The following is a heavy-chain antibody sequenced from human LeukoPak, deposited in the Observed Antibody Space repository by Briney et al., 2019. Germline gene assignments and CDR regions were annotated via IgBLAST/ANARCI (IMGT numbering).Heavy chain of an antibody. CDR1: GGTFSSYA. V-gene: IGHV1-69*04. Sequence: ASVKVSCKASGGTFSSYAISWVRQAPGQGLEWMGRIIPILGIANYAQKFQGRVTITADKSTSTAYMELSSLRSEDTAVYYCAGSALEVVRGVMPRDRLYAFDIWGQGTMVTVSS. CDR3: AGSALEVVRGVMPRDRLYAFDI. J-gene: IGHJ3*02. CDR2: IIPILGIA. D-gene: IGHD3-10*01.